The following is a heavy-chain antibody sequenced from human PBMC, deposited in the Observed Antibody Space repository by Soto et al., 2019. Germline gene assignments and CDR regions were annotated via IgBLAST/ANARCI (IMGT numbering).Heavy chain of an antibody. D-gene: IGHD3-16*01. CDR3: ARRAVMKHAFDI. Sequence: QLQLQQSGPGLVKPSETLSLTSTVSGGSISSSSYYWSWIRQPPAKGLEWLGNSSYSGSTYNNPALNSRVTISEDTSKNQISLNLNSVTAADTAVYYCARRAVMKHAFDIWGQGTMVTVSS. J-gene: IGHJ3*02. V-gene: IGHV4-39*01. CDR2: SSYSGST. CDR1: GGSISSSSYY.